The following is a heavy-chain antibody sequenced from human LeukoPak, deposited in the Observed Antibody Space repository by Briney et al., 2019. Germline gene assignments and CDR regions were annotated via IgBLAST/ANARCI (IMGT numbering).Heavy chain of an antibody. D-gene: IGHD7-27*01. V-gene: IGHV3-23*01. Sequence: GGSLRLSCTASGLTFSSYTMTWVRQAPGKGLKWVSTITTGDGNTYYADSVKGRFTVSRDDSKNTLYLQMNSLRAEDTAVYYCAKDGGLWVSAHWGDSWGRGTLVTVSS. J-gene: IGHJ4*02. CDR3: AKDGGLWVSAHWGDS. CDR1: GLTFSSYT. CDR2: ITTGDGNT.